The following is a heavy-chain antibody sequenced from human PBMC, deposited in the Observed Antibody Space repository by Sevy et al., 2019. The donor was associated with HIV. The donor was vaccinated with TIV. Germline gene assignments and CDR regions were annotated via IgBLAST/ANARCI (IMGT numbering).Heavy chain of an antibody. Sequence: GGSLRLSCAASGFTFRNYVMNWVRQPPGKGLEWVSVISDGGGTTYYADSVKGRFTNSRDDSKSTLYLQMNSLRVEDTAVYFCVNRVALALDALDIWGQGTMVTVSS. CDR3: VNRVALALDALDI. CDR2: ISDGGGTT. D-gene: IGHD2-15*01. V-gene: IGHV3-23*01. CDR1: GFTFRNYV. J-gene: IGHJ3*02.